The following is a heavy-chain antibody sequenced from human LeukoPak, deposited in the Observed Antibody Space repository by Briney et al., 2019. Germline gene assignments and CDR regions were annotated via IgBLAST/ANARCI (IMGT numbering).Heavy chain of an antibody. CDR1: RFTFSSYW. Sequence: PGGSLRLSCAASRFTFSSYWMSWVRQAPGKGLEWVANIKQDGSEKYYVDSVKGRFTISRDNAKNSLYLQMNSLRAEDTAVYYCARESPYYYDSPDAFDIWGQGTMVTVSS. CDR2: IKQDGSEK. CDR3: ARESPYYYDSPDAFDI. J-gene: IGHJ3*02. D-gene: IGHD3-22*01. V-gene: IGHV3-7*03.